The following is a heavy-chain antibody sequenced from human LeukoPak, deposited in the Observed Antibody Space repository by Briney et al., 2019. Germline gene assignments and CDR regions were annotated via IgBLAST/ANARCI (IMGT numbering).Heavy chain of an antibody. Sequence: SETLSLTCTVSGGSISSYYWSWIRQPAGKGLEWIGRIYTSGSTNYNPSLKSRVTISVDTSKNQFSLKLSSVTAADTAVYYCARQVGASRSAYYFDYWGQGTLVTVSS. CDR1: GGSISSYY. D-gene: IGHD1-26*01. CDR3: ARQVGASRSAYYFDY. CDR2: IYTSGST. V-gene: IGHV4-4*07. J-gene: IGHJ4*02.